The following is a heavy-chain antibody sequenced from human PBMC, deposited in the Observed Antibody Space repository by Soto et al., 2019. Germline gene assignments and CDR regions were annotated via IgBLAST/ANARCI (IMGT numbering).Heavy chain of an antibody. Sequence: EVQLLESGGGLVQPGVSLRLSCVGSGFTFINDAMNWVRQTPGKGLEWVSTISGGGDRTFDADTVKGRFTISRDNSKNTGKLQMNSLRADGTAVYYCARKVLGSTGGPDWWYFDLWCRGTLVTVSS. CDR3: ARKVLGSTGGPDWWYFDL. CDR2: ISGGGDRT. CDR1: GFTFINDA. D-gene: IGHD2-8*02. V-gene: IGHV3-23*01. J-gene: IGHJ2*01.